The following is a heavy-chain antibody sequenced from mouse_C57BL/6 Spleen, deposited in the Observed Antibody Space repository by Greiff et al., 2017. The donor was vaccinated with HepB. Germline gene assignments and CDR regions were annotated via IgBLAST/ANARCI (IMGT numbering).Heavy chain of an antibody. CDR1: GYTFTSYW. J-gene: IGHJ2*01. CDR2: IDPSDSYT. V-gene: IGHV1-69*01. Sequence: QVHVKQPGAELVMPGASVKLSCKASGYTFTSYWMHWVKQRPGQGLEWIGEIDPSDSYTNYNQKFKGKSTLTVDKSSSTAYMQLSSLTSEDSAVYYCARPYYGKGGLYFDYWGQGTTLTVSS. CDR3: ARPYYGKGGLYFDY. D-gene: IGHD2-1*01.